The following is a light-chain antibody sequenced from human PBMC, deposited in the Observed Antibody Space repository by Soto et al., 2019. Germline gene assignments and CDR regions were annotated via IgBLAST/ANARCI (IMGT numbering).Light chain of an antibody. Sequence: EIVLMQSPDILSLSPGERATVSCRASETITNNDLAWYQQKPGQAPRLLLYGASTRPTGIPDRFSGSGSGTEFTLTIDRLEPADFAVYFCHHYGSSPPYTFGQGTKLDIK. CDR3: HHYGSSPPYT. J-gene: IGKJ2*01. CDR1: ETITNND. CDR2: GAS. V-gene: IGKV3-20*01.